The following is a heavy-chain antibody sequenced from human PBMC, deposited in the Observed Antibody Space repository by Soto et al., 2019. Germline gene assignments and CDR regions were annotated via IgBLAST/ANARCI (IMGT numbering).Heavy chain of an antibody. CDR2: INTNTGNP. V-gene: IGHV7-4-1*01. CDR1: GYTFTSYA. D-gene: IGHD1-1*01. J-gene: IGHJ6*02. CDR3: ARGVAREVILERRMSYYGMDV. Sequence: GASVKVSCKASGYTFTSYAMNWVRQAPGQGLEWMGWINTNTGNPTYAQGLTGRFVFSLDTSVSTAYLQICSLKAEDTAVYYCARGVAREVILERRMSYYGMDVWGQGTTVTVSS.